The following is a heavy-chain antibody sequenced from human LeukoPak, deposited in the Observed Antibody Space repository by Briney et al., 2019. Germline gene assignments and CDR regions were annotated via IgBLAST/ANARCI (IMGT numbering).Heavy chain of an antibody. CDR1: GGSFSGYY. V-gene: IGHV4-34*01. D-gene: IGHD2-15*01. CDR3: ARDIVVVVAATTSYYYYYMDV. J-gene: IGHJ6*03. CDR2: INHSGST. Sequence: PSETLSLTCAVYGGSFSGYYWSWIRQPPGKGLEWIGEINHSGSTNYNPSLKSRVTISVDTSKNQFSLKLSSVTAADTAVYYCARDIVVVVAATTSYYYYYMDVWGKGTTVTISS.